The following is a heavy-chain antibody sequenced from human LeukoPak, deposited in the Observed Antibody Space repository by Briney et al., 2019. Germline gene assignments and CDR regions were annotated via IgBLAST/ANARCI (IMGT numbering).Heavy chain of an antibody. CDR1: GFTFSSYG. CDR2: ISGSGSTI. V-gene: IGHV3-48*04. Sequence: GGTLRLSCAASGFTFSSYGMSWVRQAPGKGLEWVSAISGSGSTIYYADSVKGRFTISRDNAKNSLYLQMNSLRAEDTAVYYCARDRGEMTYYYYYMDVWGKGTTVTISS. CDR3: ARDRGEMTYYYYYMDV. D-gene: IGHD2-21*02. J-gene: IGHJ6*03.